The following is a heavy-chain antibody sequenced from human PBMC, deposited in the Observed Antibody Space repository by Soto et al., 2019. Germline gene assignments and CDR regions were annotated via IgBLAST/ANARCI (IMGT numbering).Heavy chain of an antibody. D-gene: IGHD2-2*02. CDR2: INAGNGNT. CDR1: GYTFTSYA. V-gene: IGHV1-3*01. J-gene: IGHJ5*02. CDR3: ARVPDCSSTSCYSPWLDP. Sequence: ASVKVSCKASGYTFTSYAMHWVRQAPGQRLEWMGWINAGNGNTKYSQKFQGRVTITRDTSASTAYMELSSLRSEDTAVYYCARVPDCSSTSCYSPWLDPWGQGTMVTVYS.